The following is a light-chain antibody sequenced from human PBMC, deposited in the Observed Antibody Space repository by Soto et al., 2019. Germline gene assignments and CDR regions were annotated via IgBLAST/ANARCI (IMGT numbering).Light chain of an antibody. V-gene: IGKV1-5*03. CDR3: QQYISGWT. J-gene: IGKJ1*01. Sequence: DIQRTQSPSPLSASVGDRVTITCRASQSISSWLAWYQQKPGKAPKLLIYKASSLESGVPSRFSGSGSGTEFTLTISSLQPDDFATYYCQQYISGWTFGQGTKVDIK. CDR1: QSISSW. CDR2: KAS.